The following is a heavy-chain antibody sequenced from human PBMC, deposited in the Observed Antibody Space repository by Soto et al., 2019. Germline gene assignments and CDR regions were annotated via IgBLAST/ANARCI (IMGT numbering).Heavy chain of an antibody. D-gene: IGHD3-16*01. Sequence: QVQLVESGGGVVQPGRSLRLSCAASGFTFSSYGMHWVRQAPGKGLELVAFIWHDGGNKFYAESVKGRFTISRDNSKNTLYLQMTSLSAEDTAMYYCARDGDVNTGFGKDYWGQGTLVTVSS. CDR1: GFTFSSYG. CDR2: IWHDGGNK. CDR3: ARDGDVNTGFGKDY. J-gene: IGHJ4*02. V-gene: IGHV3-33*01.